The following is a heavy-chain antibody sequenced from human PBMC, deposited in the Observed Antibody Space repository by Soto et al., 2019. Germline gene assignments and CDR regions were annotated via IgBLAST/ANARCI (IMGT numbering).Heavy chain of an antibody. J-gene: IGHJ4*02. CDR1: GYSFTGYF. D-gene: IGHD2-15*01. CDR3: ARGRQPRRQCNGGSGYSNFDY. Sequence: QVQLVQSGAEVKKPGASVKVSCKVSGYSFTGYFMHWVRQAPGQGLEWMGWINPNSGGRNFAQKFQGRVTMTRDTSISTAYMELSGLTSDETVFYDCARGRQPRRQCNGGSGYSNFDYWGQGTLVTVSS. V-gene: IGHV1-2*02. CDR2: INPNSGGR.